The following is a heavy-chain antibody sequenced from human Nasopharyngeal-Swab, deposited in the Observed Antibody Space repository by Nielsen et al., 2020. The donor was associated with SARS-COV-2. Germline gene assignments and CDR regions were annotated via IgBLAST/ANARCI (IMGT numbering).Heavy chain of an antibody. Sequence: WVRQAPGQRLEWMGWITAADGNTQYSQKFHDRLTLTTDTSANTAYMDLRSLRSEDTAVYYCVRDDGSSWLLDKWGQGSLVTVSS. CDR3: VRDDGSSWLLDK. CDR2: ITAADGNT. V-gene: IGHV1-3*01. J-gene: IGHJ4*02. D-gene: IGHD6-13*01.